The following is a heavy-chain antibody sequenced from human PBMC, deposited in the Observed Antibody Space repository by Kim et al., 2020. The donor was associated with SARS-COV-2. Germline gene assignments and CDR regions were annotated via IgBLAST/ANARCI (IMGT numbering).Heavy chain of an antibody. CDR3: ARGAISSTGRLDY. Sequence: ASVKVSCKTSGYTFSDFGITWVRQVPGQGLEWMGWISTYNGNTNYVQKLQGRLTMAADTSTGTSYMELSSLTSDDTAVYFCARGAISSTGRLDYWGQGTLVTVSS. D-gene: IGHD2-2*02. CDR2: ISTYNGNT. V-gene: IGHV1-18*01. CDR1: GYTFSDFG. J-gene: IGHJ4*02.